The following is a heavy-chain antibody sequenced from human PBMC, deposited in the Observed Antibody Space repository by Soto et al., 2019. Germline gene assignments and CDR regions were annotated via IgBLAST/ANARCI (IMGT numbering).Heavy chain of an antibody. CDR2: ISGSGGRT. J-gene: IGHJ4*02. D-gene: IGHD2-2*01. Sequence: PGGSLRLSCAASGFTFSTYAMSWVRQAPGKGLEWVSGISGSGGRTYYADSVKGRFTISRDNSTNTLFLQMNSLRADDTALYYCAKGRRAVVPAAYDYWGQGALVTVSS. CDR3: AKGRRAVVPAAYDY. CDR1: GFTFSTYA. V-gene: IGHV3-23*01.